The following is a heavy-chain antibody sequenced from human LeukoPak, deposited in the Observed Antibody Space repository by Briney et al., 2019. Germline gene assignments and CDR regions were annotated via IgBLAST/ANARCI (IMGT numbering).Heavy chain of an antibody. Sequence: SCKASGYTFTSYAMHWVRQAPGKGLEWVAVISYDGSNKYYADSVKGRFTISRDNSKNTLYLQMNSLRAEDTAVYYCARLPYDSSGYFQHRGQGTLVTVSS. CDR3: ARLPYDSSGYFQH. CDR1: GYTFTSYA. D-gene: IGHD3-22*01. CDR2: ISYDGSNK. V-gene: IGHV3-30*04. J-gene: IGHJ1*01.